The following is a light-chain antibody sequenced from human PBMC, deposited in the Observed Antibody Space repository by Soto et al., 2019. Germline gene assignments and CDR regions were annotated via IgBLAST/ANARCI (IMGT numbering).Light chain of an antibody. CDR1: QSVSSSY. Sequence: EIVLTQSPGTLSLSPGERATLSRRASQSVSSSYLAWYQQKPGQAPRLLIYGASSRATGIPDRFSGSGSGTDFTLTISRLEPEDFAVYYCQQYGSSTGFTFGPGTKVDIK. J-gene: IGKJ3*01. CDR3: QQYGSSTGFT. CDR2: GAS. V-gene: IGKV3-20*01.